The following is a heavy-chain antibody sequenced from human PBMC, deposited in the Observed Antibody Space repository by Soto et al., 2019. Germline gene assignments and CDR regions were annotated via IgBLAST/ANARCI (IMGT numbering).Heavy chain of an antibody. D-gene: IGHD6-19*01. CDR1: GGSISSYY. CDR3: ARVGSGWEDYYYYYGMDV. CDR2: IYYSGST. J-gene: IGHJ6*02. Sequence: SETLSLTCTVSGGSISSYYWSWIRQPPGKGLEWIGYIYYSGSTNYNPSLKSRVTISVDTSKNQFSLKLSSVTAADTAVYYCARVGSGWEDYYYYYGMDVWGQGTTVTVSS. V-gene: IGHV4-59*01.